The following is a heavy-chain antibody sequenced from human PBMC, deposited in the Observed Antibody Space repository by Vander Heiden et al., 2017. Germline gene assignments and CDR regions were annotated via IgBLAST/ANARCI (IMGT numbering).Heavy chain of an antibody. Sequence: QVQLVQSGAEVKQPGASVKVSCKASGSTFTSYDINWVRQATGQGLEWMGWMNPNSGNTGYAQKFQGRVTMTRNTSISTAYMELSSLRSEDTAVYYCARWTLWFGELSHYYYYYGMDVWGQGTTVTVSS. J-gene: IGHJ6*02. D-gene: IGHD3-10*01. CDR2: MNPNSGNT. V-gene: IGHV1-8*01. CDR3: ARWTLWFGELSHYYYYYGMDV. CDR1: GSTFTSYD.